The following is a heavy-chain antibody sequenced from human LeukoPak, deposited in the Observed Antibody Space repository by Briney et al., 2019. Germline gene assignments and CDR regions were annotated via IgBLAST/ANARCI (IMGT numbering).Heavy chain of an antibody. D-gene: IGHD1-26*01. CDR1: GFTFSSYW. Sequence: GGSLRLSCAASGFTFSSYWMGWVRQAPGRRLEWVANMNIDGSEKYYADSAKGRFTISRDNARDSVYLQMNSLRVEDTAVYYCARDPVEWELLLDYWGQGTLVTVSS. J-gene: IGHJ4*02. V-gene: IGHV3-7*01. CDR2: MNIDGSEK. CDR3: ARDPVEWELLLDY.